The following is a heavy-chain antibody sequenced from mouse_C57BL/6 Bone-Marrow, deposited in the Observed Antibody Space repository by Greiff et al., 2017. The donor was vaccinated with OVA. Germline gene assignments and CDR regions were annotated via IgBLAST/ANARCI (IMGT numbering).Heavy chain of an antibody. CDR1: GFTFSSYG. CDR2: ISSGGSYT. Sequence: EVQGVESGGDLVKPGGSLKLSCAASGFTFSSYGMSWVRQTPDKRLEWVATISSGGSYTYYPDSVKGRFTISRDNAKNTLYLQMSSLKSEDTAMYYCARRSPWFAYWGQGTLVTVSA. CDR3: ARRSPWFAY. J-gene: IGHJ3*01. V-gene: IGHV5-6*01.